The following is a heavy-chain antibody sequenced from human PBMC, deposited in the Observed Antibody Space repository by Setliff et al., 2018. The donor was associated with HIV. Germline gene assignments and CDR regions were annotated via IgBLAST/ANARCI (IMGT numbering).Heavy chain of an antibody. V-gene: IGHV4-61*02. D-gene: IGHD1-26*01. CDR1: GGPISSGSYY. CDR2: IYTSGST. J-gene: IGHJ4*02. Sequence: SETLSLTCTVSGGPISSGSYYWSWIRQPAGKGLEWIGRIYTSGSTNYNPSLKSRVTISVDTSKNQFSLKLSSVTAADTAVYYCARGGSGSPFDYWGQGTLVTVSS. CDR3: ARGGSGSPFDY.